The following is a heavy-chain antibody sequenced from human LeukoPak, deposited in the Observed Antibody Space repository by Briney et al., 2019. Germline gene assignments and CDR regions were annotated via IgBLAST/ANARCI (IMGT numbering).Heavy chain of an antibody. CDR3: VRGGGQGDYGERYYFDY. CDR1: GFTFSDYY. J-gene: IGHJ4*02. Sequence: PGGSLRLSCAASGFTFSDYYMSWIRQAPGKGLEWVSYVGGSGSSIFYADSVKGRFTISRDNAKDSLSLQMNSLRDEDTAIYYCVRGGGQGDYGERYYFDYWGQGALVTVSS. D-gene: IGHD4-17*01. V-gene: IGHV3-11*04. CDR2: VGGSGSSI.